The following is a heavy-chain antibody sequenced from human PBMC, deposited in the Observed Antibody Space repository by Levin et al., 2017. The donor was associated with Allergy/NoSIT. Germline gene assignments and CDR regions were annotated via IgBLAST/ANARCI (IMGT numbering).Heavy chain of an antibody. D-gene: IGHD1-26*01. CDR1: GFTFSSYA. J-gene: IGHJ4*02. V-gene: IGHV3-30-3*01. CDR3: ASFGGSYYGYEGRANY. Sequence: GGSLRLSCAASGFTFSSYAMHWVRQAPGKGLEWVAVISYDGSNKYYADSVKGRFTISRDNSKNTLYLQMNSLRAEDTAVYYCASFGGSYYGYEGRANYWGQGTLVTVSS. CDR2: ISYDGSNK.